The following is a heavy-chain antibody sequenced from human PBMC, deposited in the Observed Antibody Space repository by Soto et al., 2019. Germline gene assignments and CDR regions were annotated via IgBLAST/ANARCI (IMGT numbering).Heavy chain of an antibody. CDR1: GFSLSTSGMR. V-gene: IGHV2-70*04. CDR3: ARIKSDYGYGMDV. D-gene: IGHD4-17*01. Sequence: SGPTLVNPTQTLTLTCTFSGFSLSTSGMRVSWIRQPPGKALEWLARIDWDDDKFYSTSLKTRLTISKDTSKNQVVLTMTNMDPVDTATYYCARIKSDYGYGMDVWGQGTTVTSP. J-gene: IGHJ6*02. CDR2: IDWDDDK.